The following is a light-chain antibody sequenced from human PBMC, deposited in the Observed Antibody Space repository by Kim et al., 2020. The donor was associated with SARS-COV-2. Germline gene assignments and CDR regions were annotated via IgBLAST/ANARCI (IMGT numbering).Light chain of an antibody. J-gene: IGKJ2*01. Sequence: PGERATLSCGASQSLSSNSLAWYQQKPGQAPRLLIYGASRRATGIPDRFSGSGSGTDFTLTISRLEPEDFAVYYCQQCTSSPYTFGQGTKLEI. CDR1: QSLSSNS. CDR2: GAS. V-gene: IGKV3-20*01. CDR3: QQCTSSPYT.